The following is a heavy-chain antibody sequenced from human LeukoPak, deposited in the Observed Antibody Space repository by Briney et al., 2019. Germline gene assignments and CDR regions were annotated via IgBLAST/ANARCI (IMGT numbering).Heavy chain of an antibody. D-gene: IGHD4-17*01. Sequence: ASVKVSCKASGYTFTGYYMHWIRQAPGQGLEWMGWIDPNSGGTNFAQKFQGRVTMTRDTSITTAYMELSRLRSDDTAMYYCVRDRGGLRHMNWGQGTLVTVSS. CDR2: IDPNSGGT. V-gene: IGHV1-2*02. CDR3: VRDRGGLRHMN. J-gene: IGHJ4*02. CDR1: GYTFTGYY.